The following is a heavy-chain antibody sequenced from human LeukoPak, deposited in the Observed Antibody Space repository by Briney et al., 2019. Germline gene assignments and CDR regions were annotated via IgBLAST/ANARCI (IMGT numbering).Heavy chain of an antibody. V-gene: IGHV4-59*01. D-gene: IGHD2-8*01. CDR3: ARGRMVYAPVDH. CDR1: GGSISSYY. Sequence: ASETLSLTCTVSGGSISSYYWSWIRQPPGKGLEWIGYIYYSGSTNYNPSLKSRVTISVDTSKNQFSLKLSSVTAADTAVYYCARGRMVYAPVDHWGQGTLVTVSS. CDR2: IYYSGST. J-gene: IGHJ4*02.